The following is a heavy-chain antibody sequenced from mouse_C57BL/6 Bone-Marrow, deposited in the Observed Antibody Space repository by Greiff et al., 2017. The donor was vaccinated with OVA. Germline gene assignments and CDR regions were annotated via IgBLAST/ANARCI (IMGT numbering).Heavy chain of an antibody. Sequence: EVKLQQSGPELVKPGASVKISCKASGYSFTGYYMHWVKQSHGNILDWIGYIYPYNGVSSYNQKFKGKATLTVDKSSSTAYMELRSLTSEDSAVYYCAREGYYSNYGYAMDYWGQGTSVTVSS. CDR1: GYSFTGYY. D-gene: IGHD2-5*01. J-gene: IGHJ4*01. CDR3: AREGYYSNYGYAMDY. V-gene: IGHV1-31*01. CDR2: IYPYNGVS.